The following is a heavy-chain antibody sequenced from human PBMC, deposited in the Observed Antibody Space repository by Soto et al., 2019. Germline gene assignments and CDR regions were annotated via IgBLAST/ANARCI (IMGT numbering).Heavy chain of an antibody. CDR2: IYHSGST. CDR1: GGSISSSNW. J-gene: IGHJ4*02. V-gene: IGHV4-4*02. Sequence: SETLSLTCAVSGGSISSSNWWSWVRQPPGKGLEWIGEIYHSGSTNYNPSLKSRVTISVDKSKNQFSLKLSSVTAADTAVYYCARGSSWYGLAFDYWGQGTLVTVSS. CDR3: ARGSSWYGLAFDY. D-gene: IGHD6-13*01.